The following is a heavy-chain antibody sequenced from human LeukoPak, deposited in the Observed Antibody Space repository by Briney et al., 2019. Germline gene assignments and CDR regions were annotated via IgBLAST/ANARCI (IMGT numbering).Heavy chain of an antibody. CDR1: GGSISSGGYY. J-gene: IGHJ4*02. D-gene: IGHD3-3*01. CDR2: IYYSGST. V-gene: IGHV4-31*03. Sequence: PSETLSLTCTVSGGSISSGGYYWSWVRQHPGKGLEWIGYIYYSGSTYYNPSLKSRVTISVDTSKNQFSLKLSSVTAADTAVYYCARELFGIAVPFDYWGQGTLVTVSS. CDR3: ARELFGIAVPFDY.